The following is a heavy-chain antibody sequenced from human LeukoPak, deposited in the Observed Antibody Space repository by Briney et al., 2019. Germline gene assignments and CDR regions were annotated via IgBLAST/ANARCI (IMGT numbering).Heavy chain of an antibody. J-gene: IGHJ4*02. CDR1: GFTFSSYA. D-gene: IGHD2-2*01. Sequence: PGGSLRLSCAASGFTFSSYAMGWVRQAPGQGLEWVSGISASGGSTYYAESVKGRFTISRDNSKNTLYLQMNSLRDEDTAVYYCAKARTSNQLLCREFDYWGQGTLVTVSS. CDR2: ISASGGST. V-gene: IGHV3-23*01. CDR3: AKARTSNQLLCREFDY.